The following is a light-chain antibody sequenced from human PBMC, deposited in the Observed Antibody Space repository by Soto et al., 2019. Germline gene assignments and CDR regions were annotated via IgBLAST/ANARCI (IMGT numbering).Light chain of an antibody. CDR1: QSVSSNH. V-gene: IGKV3-20*01. CDR2: GGS. Sequence: EIVLTQSPGTLSLSPGERATRSCRARQSVSSNHLAWYPKKPGQAPRTPSYGGSSRATGIPDRFSGSGSGTDFTLTITRLEPEDSAVYFCQQYTGPTTTFGQGTRLDIK. J-gene: IGKJ5*01. CDR3: QQYTGPTTT.